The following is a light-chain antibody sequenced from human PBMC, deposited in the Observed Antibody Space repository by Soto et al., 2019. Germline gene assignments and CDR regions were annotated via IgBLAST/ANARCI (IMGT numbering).Light chain of an antibody. CDR3: QDYKKCPPLP. Sequence: EIVMTQSPVTLSVSPGERVTLSCRASQSVSNNLAWYQQKSGQAPRLLIYGASTRVTGIPARFSGSGSGTEFTLPISPLGFKIFQFFYGQDYKKCPPLPSGQETRREIK. CDR2: GAS. CDR1: QSVSNN. V-gene: IGKV3-15*01. J-gene: IGKJ5*01.